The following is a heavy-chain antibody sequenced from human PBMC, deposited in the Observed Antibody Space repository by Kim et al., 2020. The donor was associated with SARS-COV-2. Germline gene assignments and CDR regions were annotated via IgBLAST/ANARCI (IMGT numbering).Heavy chain of an antibody. V-gene: IGHV4-59*01. D-gene: IGHD1-1*01. CDR2: NN. J-gene: IGHJ5*02. Sequence: NNNSHPSRESRVAISVDTSKNQFSLKLSSVTAADTAVYYCAREVDDGFDPWGQGTLVTVSS. CDR3: AREVDDGFDP.